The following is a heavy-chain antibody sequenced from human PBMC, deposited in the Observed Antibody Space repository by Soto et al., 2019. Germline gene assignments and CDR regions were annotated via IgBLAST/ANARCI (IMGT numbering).Heavy chain of an antibody. D-gene: IGHD2-15*01. J-gene: IGHJ4*02. CDR1: GFTFSSYT. Sequence: EVHLVESGGGLVKPGVSLRLSCAASGFTFSSYTMNWVRQAPGKGLELVSSISSSSNYIYYADSVKGRFTIARDNAKNSLYLQINSLRAEDSAVYYCARLVVAASPFDYWGQGTLVTVSS. CDR3: ARLVVAASPFDY. V-gene: IGHV3-21*01. CDR2: ISSSSNYI.